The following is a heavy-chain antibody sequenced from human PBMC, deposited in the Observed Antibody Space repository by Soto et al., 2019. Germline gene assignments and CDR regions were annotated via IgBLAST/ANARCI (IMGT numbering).Heavy chain of an antibody. CDR2: IYYSGST. V-gene: IGHV4-39*01. CDR3: ARQSGQLRFLEWLSDRRNYYYYGMDV. Sequence: SETLSLTCTVSGGSIISSSYYWGWIRQPPGKGLEWIGSIYYSGSTYYNPSLKSRVTISVDTSKNQFSLKLSSVTAADTAVYYCARQSGQLRFLEWLSDRRNYYYYGMDVWGQGTTVTVSS. J-gene: IGHJ6*02. D-gene: IGHD3-3*01. CDR1: GGSIISSSYY.